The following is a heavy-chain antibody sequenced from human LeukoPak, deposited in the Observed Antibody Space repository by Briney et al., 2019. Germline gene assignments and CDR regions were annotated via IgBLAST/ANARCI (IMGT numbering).Heavy chain of an antibody. J-gene: IGHJ4*02. CDR2: TNPKSGDT. D-gene: IGHD2/OR15-2a*01. CDR1: GYIFTGYY. CDR3: TRGRTLNIPPTAPSQY. V-gene: IGHV1-2*02. Sequence: ASVKVSCKASGYIFTGYYMHWVRQPPGQGLEWMGWTNPKSGDTDYSQKFQGRVTMTRNTFISTVYMELSSLRSDDTAVYYCTRGRTLNIPPTAPSQYWGQGALVTVSS.